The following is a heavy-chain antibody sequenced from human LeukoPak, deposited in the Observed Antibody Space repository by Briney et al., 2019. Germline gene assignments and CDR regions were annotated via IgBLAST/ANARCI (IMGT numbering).Heavy chain of an antibody. D-gene: IGHD6-13*01. CDR2: IIPIFGTA. V-gene: IGHV1-69*13. J-gene: IGHJ5*02. Sequence: ASVKVSCKASGGTFSSYAISWVRQAPGQGLEWMGGIIPIFGTANYAQKFQGRVTITADESTSTAYMELSSLRSEDTAVYYCARADLTYSSSWYNWFDPWGQGTLVTVSS. CDR3: ARADLTYSSSWYNWFDP. CDR1: GGTFSSYA.